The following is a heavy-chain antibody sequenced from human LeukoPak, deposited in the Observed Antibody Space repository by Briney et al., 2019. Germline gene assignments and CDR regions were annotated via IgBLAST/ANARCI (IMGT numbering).Heavy chain of an antibody. CDR3: ARADYDYVWGSYRQYYFAY. Sequence: GGSLRLSCAASGFTFSSYWMSWVRQAPGKGLEWVANIKQGGSEKYYVDSVKGRFTISRDNAKNSLYLQMNSLRAEDTAVYYCARADYDYVWGSYRQYYFAYWGQGPLVTVSS. CDR2: IKQGGSEK. J-gene: IGHJ4*02. CDR1: GFTFSSYW. D-gene: IGHD3-16*02. V-gene: IGHV3-7*01.